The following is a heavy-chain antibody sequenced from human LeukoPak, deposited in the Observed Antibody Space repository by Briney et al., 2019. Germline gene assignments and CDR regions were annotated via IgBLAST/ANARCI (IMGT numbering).Heavy chain of an antibody. V-gene: IGHV3-7*03. CDR1: GFSLSSFW. CDR3: ARDRGLRYFDSFDY. Sequence: PGGSLRLSCVASGFSLSSFWMNWVRQAPGKGLEWVASIKKDGSEKHYVDCVKARFTISRDNAKNSLYLEMNSLRAEDTAVYYCARDRGLRYFDSFDYWGQGALVTVSS. D-gene: IGHD3-9*01. CDR2: IKKDGSEK. J-gene: IGHJ4*02.